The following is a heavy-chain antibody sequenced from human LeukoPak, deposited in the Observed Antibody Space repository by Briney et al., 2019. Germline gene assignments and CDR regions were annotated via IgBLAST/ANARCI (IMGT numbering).Heavy chain of an antibody. CDR1: GYTFTSYD. Sequence: ASVKVSCKASGYTFTSYDINWVRQAPGQGLEWMGWINPNSGGTNYAQKFQGRVTMTRDTSISTAYMELSRLRSDDTAVYYCARARRFMVLYNWFDPWGQGTLVTVSS. V-gene: IGHV1-2*02. J-gene: IGHJ5*02. D-gene: IGHD3-10*01. CDR2: INPNSGGT. CDR3: ARARRFMVLYNWFDP.